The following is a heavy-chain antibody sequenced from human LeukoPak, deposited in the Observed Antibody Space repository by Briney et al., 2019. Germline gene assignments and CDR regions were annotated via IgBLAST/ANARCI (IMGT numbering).Heavy chain of an antibody. CDR1: GFNFNSFA. Sequence: GGSLRLSCAASGFNFNSFAMNWVRQAPGKGLEWVANIKQDGSDKYYVDSVKGRFTISRDNAKNSLYLQMNSLRAEDTAVYYCFLPGGASSFDYWGQGTLVTVSS. D-gene: IGHD2-21*01. J-gene: IGHJ4*02. V-gene: IGHV3-7*01. CDR3: FLPGGASSFDY. CDR2: IKQDGSDK.